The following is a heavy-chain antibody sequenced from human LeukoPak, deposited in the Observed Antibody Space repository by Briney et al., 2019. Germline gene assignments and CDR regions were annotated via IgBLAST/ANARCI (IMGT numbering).Heavy chain of an antibody. V-gene: IGHV3-7*03. CDR1: GFTYSSYW. CDR2: IKQDGSEK. CDR3: AVGGSCHYH. D-gene: IGHD2-15*01. Sequence: PGGSLRLSCAASGFTYSSYWMSWVRQAPGKGLEWVANIKQDGSEKYYVDSVKGRFTISRDNTKNSLFLQMNSLRAEDTAVYYCAVGGSCHYHWGQGTLVTVSS. J-gene: IGHJ5*02.